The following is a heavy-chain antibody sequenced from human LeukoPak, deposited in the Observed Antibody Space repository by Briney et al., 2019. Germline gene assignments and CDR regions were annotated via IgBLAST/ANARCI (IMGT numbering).Heavy chain of an antibody. Sequence: SETLSLTCTVSGGSISSSSYYWGWIRQPPGKGLEWIGGIYYSGSTYYNPSLKSRVTISVDTSKNQFSLKLGSVTAADTAVYYCARVVARSSEQPYYYYYYMDVWGKGTTVTVSS. CDR2: IYYSGST. V-gene: IGHV4-39*07. CDR3: ARVVARSSEQPYYYYYYMDV. J-gene: IGHJ6*03. D-gene: IGHD6-13*01. CDR1: GGSISSSSYY.